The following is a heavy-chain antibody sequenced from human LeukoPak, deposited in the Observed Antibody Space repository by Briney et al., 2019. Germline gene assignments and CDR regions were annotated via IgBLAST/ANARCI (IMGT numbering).Heavy chain of an antibody. CDR2: ISGSGGST. CDR1: GFTFSNYA. V-gene: IGHV3-23*01. J-gene: IGHJ4*02. Sequence: GGSLRLSCAASGFTFSNYAMNWVRQAPGKGLEWVSTISGSGGSTYYAGSVKGRFTISRDNSKNTLYLQMNSLRAEDTAAYYCTRYGITPFDYWGRGTLVTVSS. D-gene: IGHD4-17*01. CDR3: TRYGITPFDY.